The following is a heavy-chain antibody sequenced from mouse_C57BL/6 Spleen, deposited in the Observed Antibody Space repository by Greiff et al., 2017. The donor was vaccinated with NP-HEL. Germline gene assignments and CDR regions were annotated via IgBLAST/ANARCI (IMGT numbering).Heavy chain of an antibody. V-gene: IGHV1-80*01. J-gene: IGHJ2*01. CDR3: ARNYYDYDGYYFDY. CDR2: IYPGDGDT. Sequence: LQQSGAELVKPGASVKISCKASGYAFSSYWMNWVKQRPGKGLEWIGQIYPGDGDTNYNGKFKGKATLTADKSSSTAYMQLSSLTSEDSAVYFCARNYYDYDGYYFDYWGQGTTLTVSS. D-gene: IGHD2-4*01. CDR1: GYAFSSYW.